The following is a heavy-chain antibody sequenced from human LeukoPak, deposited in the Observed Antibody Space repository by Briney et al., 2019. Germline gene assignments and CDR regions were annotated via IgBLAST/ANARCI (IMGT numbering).Heavy chain of an antibody. Sequence: GGSLRLSCAASGFTFSSYWMSWLRQAPGKGLEWVASIKQDGSETRYVDSMKGRFTIFRDNTKTSLYLQMNSLRAEDTAVYYCARYGLGDTFDIWGQGTVVTVSS. J-gene: IGHJ3*02. D-gene: IGHD3-10*01. CDR2: IKQDGSET. V-gene: IGHV3-7*01. CDR1: GFTFSSYW. CDR3: ARYGLGDTFDI.